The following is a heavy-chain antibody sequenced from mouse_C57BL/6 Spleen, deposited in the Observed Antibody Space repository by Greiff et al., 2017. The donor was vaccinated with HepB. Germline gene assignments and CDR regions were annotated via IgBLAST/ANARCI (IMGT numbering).Heavy chain of an antibody. D-gene: IGHD2-4*01. CDR2: INPSSGYT. J-gene: IGHJ4*01. CDR1: GYTFTSYT. CDR3: ARSRDYEDYAMDY. Sequence: VKLQESGAELARPGASVKMSCKASGYTFTSYTMHWVKQRPGQGLEWIGYINPSSGYTKYNQKFKDKATLTADKSSSTAYMQLSSLTSEDSAVYYCARSRDYEDYAMDYWGQGTSVTVSS. V-gene: IGHV1-4*01.